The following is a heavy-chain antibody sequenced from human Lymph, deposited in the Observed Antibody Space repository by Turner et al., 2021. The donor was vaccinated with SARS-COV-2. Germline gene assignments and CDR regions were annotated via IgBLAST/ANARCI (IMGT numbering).Heavy chain of an antibody. J-gene: IGHJ6*02. D-gene: IGHD6-19*01. Sequence: QVQLQQWGAGLLKPSETLSLTCAVDGGSFSYYYWSWIRTPPGKGLEWMGEVNQSGSTNNNPSLKSRGTISEDTSKNQCSLKLNTVTAADTAVYYCARVVIAVAGTYPIQVYYYYGMDVWGQGTTVTVSS. CDR2: VNQSGST. V-gene: IGHV4-34*04. CDR1: GGSFSYYY. CDR3: ARVVIAVAGTYPIQVYYYYGMDV.